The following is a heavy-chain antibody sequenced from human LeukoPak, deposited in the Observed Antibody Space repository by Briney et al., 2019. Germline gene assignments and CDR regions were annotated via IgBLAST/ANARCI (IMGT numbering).Heavy chain of an antibody. CDR1: GGSFSGYY. J-gene: IGHJ4*02. CDR2: INHSGST. V-gene: IGHV4-34*01. D-gene: IGHD3-16*02. CDR3: ARRVYDYVWGSYRPIDY. Sequence: KPSETLSLTCAVYGGSFSGYYWSWIRQPPGKGLEWIGEINHSGSTNYNPSLKSRVTISVDTSKNQFSLKLSSVTAADTAVYYCARRVYDYVWGSYRPIDYWGQGTLVTVPS.